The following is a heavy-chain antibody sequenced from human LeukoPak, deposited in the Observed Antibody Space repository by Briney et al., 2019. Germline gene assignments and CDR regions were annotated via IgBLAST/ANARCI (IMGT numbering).Heavy chain of an antibody. Sequence: GGSLRLSCAASGFTFSNYWMNWVRQAPGRGLEWVANIKQDGSEKYYVDSVKGRFTISRDNAKNSLYLQVNSLRAEDTAVYYCARRGAADYWGQGTLVTVSS. J-gene: IGHJ4*02. V-gene: IGHV3-7*05. CDR3: ARRGAADY. CDR2: IKQDGSEK. D-gene: IGHD6-13*01. CDR1: GFTFSNYW.